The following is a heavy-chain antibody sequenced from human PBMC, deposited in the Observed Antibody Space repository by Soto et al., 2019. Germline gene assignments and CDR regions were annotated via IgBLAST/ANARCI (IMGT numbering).Heavy chain of an antibody. CDR3: ARGGSLYWSVHL. V-gene: IGHV1-3*01. CDR2: INAGNGNT. D-gene: IGHD1-26*01. CDR1: GYTFTSYA. J-gene: IGHJ2*01. Sequence: QVQLVQSGAEVKKPGASVKVSCKASGYTFTSYAMHWVRQAPGQRLEWMGWINAGNGNTKYLQKFQGRVTITRDTSSSTAYLELSSLRSEDTAVYYCARGGSLYWSVHLWGRGTLVTVAS.